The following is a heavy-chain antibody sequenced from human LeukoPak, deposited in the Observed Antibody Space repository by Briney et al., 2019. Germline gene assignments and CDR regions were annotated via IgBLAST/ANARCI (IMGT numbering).Heavy chain of an antibody. CDR3: ARVGTGTTFGGDYYYYMDV. CDR1: GYSISSGYY. D-gene: IGHD1-1*01. Sequence: VKPSETLSLTCTVSGYSISSGYYWGWIRQPPGKGLEWIGSIYHSGNTYYNPFLKSRVTISVDTSKNQFSLKLSSVTAADTAVYYCARVGTGTTFGGDYYYYMDVWGKGTTVTVSS. CDR2: IYHSGNT. V-gene: IGHV4-38-2*02. J-gene: IGHJ6*03.